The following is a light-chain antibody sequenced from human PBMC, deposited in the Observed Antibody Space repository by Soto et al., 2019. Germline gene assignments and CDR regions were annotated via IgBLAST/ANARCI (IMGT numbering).Light chain of an antibody. Sequence: IQMTQSPSSMSASVGDRVTITRRASQDIGNDLGWYQQKPGKAPRLLISTASTLESGVPARFSGSGSGTHFILTISSLQPEDFATYFCLQDYNYPRTFGQGTQVEI. CDR1: QDIGND. J-gene: IGKJ1*01. CDR2: TAS. CDR3: LQDYNYPRT. V-gene: IGKV1-6*01.